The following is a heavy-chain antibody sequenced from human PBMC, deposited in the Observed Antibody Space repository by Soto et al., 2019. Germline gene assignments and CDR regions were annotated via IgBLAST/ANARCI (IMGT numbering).Heavy chain of an antibody. D-gene: IGHD3-16*01. V-gene: IGHV1-18*01. J-gene: IGHJ3*02. CDR1: GYTFTSYG. Sequence: ASVKGSCKASGYTFTSYGISWVRQAPGQGLEWMGWISAYNGNTNYAQKLQGRVTMTTDTSTSTAYMELRSLRSDDTAVYYCARWHQPEDLYDYVPKAPDAFDIWGQGTMVTVSS. CDR2: ISAYNGNT. CDR3: ARWHQPEDLYDYVPKAPDAFDI.